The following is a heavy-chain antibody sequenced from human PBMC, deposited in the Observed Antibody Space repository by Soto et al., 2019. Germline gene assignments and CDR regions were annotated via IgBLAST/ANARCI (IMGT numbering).Heavy chain of an antibody. CDR1: GESVSSNSAA. J-gene: IGHJ4*02. Sequence: QTLSLTCAISGESVSSNSAAWNWTRQSPSRGLEWLGRTYYRSKWYNDYAVSVKRRITINPDTSKNQFSLQLNSVTPQDTAVSYCAGGCGFWSGYRGFDYWGQGTLVTVSS. D-gene: IGHD3-3*01. V-gene: IGHV6-1*01. CDR2: TYYRSKWYN. CDR3: AGGCGFWSGYRGFDY.